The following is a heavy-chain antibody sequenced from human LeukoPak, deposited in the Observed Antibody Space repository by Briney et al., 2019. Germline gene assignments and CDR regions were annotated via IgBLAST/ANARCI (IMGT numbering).Heavy chain of an antibody. CDR3: ARWETVTTSGNWFDP. D-gene: IGHD1-7*01. Sequence: GASVKVSCKASGGTFSSYAISWVRQAPGQGLEWMGGIIPIFGTANYAQKFQGRVTITTDESTSTAYMELSSLRSEDTAVYYCARWETVTTSGNWFDPWGQGTLVTVSS. J-gene: IGHJ5*02. CDR2: IIPIFGTA. V-gene: IGHV1-69*05. CDR1: GGTFSSYA.